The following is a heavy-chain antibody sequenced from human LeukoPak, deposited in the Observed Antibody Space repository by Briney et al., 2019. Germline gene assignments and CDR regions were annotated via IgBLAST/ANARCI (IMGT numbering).Heavy chain of an antibody. V-gene: IGHV4-4*07. D-gene: IGHD1-26*01. CDR3: ARSTRGNYANWFDP. J-gene: IGHJ5*02. CDR2: IYSSGNS. Sequence: SETLSLTCSVSGGSISSYYWGWIRKPVGKGLEWIGRIYSSGNSNYNPSLKSRVTMSVDTSKNQFSLKLTSVTAADTAVYYCARSTRGNYANWFDPWGQGTLVTVSS. CDR1: GGSISSYY.